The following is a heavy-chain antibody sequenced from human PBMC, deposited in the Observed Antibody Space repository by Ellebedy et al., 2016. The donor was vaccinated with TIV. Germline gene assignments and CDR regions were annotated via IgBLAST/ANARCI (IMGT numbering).Heavy chain of an antibody. Sequence: GESLKIPCAASWFTVGNKFMSRVRQAPGKGLEWVSLFFSGGSTDYADSVRGRVTISRDSSKNTLYLQMNSLRAEDTAMYYCARKTDTGTSGDHWGQGTPVTVSS. CDR2: FFSGGST. CDR1: WFTVGNKF. D-gene: IGHD5-18*01. J-gene: IGHJ4*02. CDR3: ARKTDTGTSGDH. V-gene: IGHV3-53*01.